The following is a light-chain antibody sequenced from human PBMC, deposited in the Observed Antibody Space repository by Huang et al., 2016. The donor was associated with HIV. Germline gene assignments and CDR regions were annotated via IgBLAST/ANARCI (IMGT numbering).Light chain of an antibody. V-gene: IGKV1-39*01. J-gene: IGKJ3*01. CDR3: QQSSSPPPT. CDR1: QSVTKY. CDR2: GES. Sequence: DIQMTQSPSSLSASVGDRVTITCRATQSVTKYLNWYQPKPGKAPKLLIYGESSLQTGVPSRFSGSGSGTDFTLTISSLQPEDFATYYCQQSSSPPPTFGPGTKVDIK.